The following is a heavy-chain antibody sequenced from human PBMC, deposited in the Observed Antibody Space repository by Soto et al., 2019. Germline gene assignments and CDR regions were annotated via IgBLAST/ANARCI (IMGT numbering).Heavy chain of an antibody. J-gene: IGHJ6*02. CDR3: TTTAPYSSSWDYYYYGMDV. CDR1: GFTFSNAW. D-gene: IGHD6-6*01. V-gene: IGHV3-15*01. CDR2: IKSKTDGGTT. Sequence: GGSLRLSCAASGFTFSNAWMSWVRQAPGKGLEWVGRIKSKTDGGTTDYAAPVKGRFTISRDDSKNTLYLQMNSLKTEDTAVYYCTTTAPYSSSWDYYYYGMDVWGQGTTVTVSS.